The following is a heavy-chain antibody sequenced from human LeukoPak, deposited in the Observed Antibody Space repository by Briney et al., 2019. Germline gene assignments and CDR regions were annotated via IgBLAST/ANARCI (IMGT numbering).Heavy chain of an antibody. CDR2: IDPSASSI. J-gene: IGHJ4*02. V-gene: IGHV3-21*01. CDR3: ARESVAGYFDY. D-gene: IGHD6-19*01. CDR1: GFTFSTYT. Sequence: GGSLRLSCAASGFTFSTYTMNWVRQAPGMGLEWVSSIDPSASSIYYADSVRGRFTISRDNARSSLFLQMNSLRAEDTAAYYCARESVAGYFDYWGQGTLVTVSS.